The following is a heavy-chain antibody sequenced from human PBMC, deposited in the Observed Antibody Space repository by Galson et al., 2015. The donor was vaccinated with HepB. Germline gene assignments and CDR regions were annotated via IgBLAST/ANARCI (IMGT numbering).Heavy chain of an antibody. D-gene: IGHD5-12*01. V-gene: IGHV4-59*01. CDR3: ARAATIRNYPQRGYAFDI. CDR2: IYYSGST. J-gene: IGHJ3*02. Sequence: LTCTVSGGSISSYYWSWIRQPPGKGLEWIGYIYYSGSTNYNPSLKSRVTISVDTSKNQFSLKLSSVTAADTAVYYCARAATIRNYPQRGYAFDIWGQGTMVTVSS. CDR1: GGSISSYY.